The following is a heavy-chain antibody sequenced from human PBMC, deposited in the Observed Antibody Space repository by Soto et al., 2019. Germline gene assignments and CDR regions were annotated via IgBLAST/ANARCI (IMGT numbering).Heavy chain of an antibody. CDR2: IYYSGST. J-gene: IGHJ6*02. CDR1: GGSISSSSYY. D-gene: IGHD6-13*01. Sequence: SETLSLTCTVSGGSISSSSYYWGWIRQPPGKGLEWIGSIYYSGSTYYNPSLKSRVTISVDTSKNQFSLKLSSVTAADTAVYYFVSYSSRVGGGMDVWGQGATVTV. V-gene: IGHV4-39*01. CDR3: VSYSSRVGGGMDV.